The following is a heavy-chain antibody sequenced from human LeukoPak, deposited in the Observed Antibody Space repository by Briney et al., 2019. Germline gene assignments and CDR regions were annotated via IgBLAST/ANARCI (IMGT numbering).Heavy chain of an antibody. CDR2: IYPDDSNT. V-gene: IGHV5-51*01. Sequence: GESLKISCQGSGYNFPIYWIGWVRQMPGRGLEWMGIIYPDDSNTIYGPSFQGQVTISADKSINTAYLEWSSLKASDTAIYYCARQGAAGKYYYYYMDVWGKGTTVTVSS. J-gene: IGHJ6*03. CDR1: GYNFPIYW. CDR3: ARQGAAGKYYYYYMDV. D-gene: IGHD6-13*01.